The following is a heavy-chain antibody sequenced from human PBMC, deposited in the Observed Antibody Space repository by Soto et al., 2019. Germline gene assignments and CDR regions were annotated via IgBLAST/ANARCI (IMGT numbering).Heavy chain of an antibody. CDR2: IIPISETT. Sequence: TSVKVSCKASGGTFSSLDINWVRQAPGQGLEWMGGIIPISETTNYAQIFQGRVSIVADISTSTAYMELSRLRSEDTAVYYCARALLSHSYDSGGYDSYFHAMDVWGQGTPVTVSS. D-gene: IGHD3-22*01. V-gene: IGHV1-69*06. J-gene: IGHJ6*02. CDR3: ARALLSHSYDSGGYDSYFHAMDV. CDR1: GGTFSSLD.